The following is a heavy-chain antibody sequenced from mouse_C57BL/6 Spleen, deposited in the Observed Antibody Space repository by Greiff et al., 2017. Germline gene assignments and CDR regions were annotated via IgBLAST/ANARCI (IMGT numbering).Heavy chain of an antibody. J-gene: IGHJ4*01. V-gene: IGHV5-6*01. CDR3: ARQITTVVATNYYAMDY. CDR1: GFTFSSYG. D-gene: IGHD1-1*01. Sequence: EVHLVESGGDLVKPGGSLKLSCAASGFTFSSYGMSWVRQTPDKRLEWVATISSGGSYTYYPDSVKGRFTISRDNAKNTLYLQMSSLKSEDTAMYYCARQITTVVATNYYAMDYWGQGTSVTVSS. CDR2: ISSGGSYT.